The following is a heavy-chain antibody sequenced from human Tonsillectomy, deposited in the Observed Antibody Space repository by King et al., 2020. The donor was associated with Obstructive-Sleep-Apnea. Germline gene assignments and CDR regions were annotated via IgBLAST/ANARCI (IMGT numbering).Heavy chain of an antibody. CDR2: IYYSGIT. CDR3: ARRRQHFDWSQPFDI. CDR1: DGSISTGDFY. J-gene: IGHJ3*02. D-gene: IGHD3-9*01. V-gene: IGHV4-30-4*01. Sequence: VQLQESDPGLVKPSQTLSLTCTLSDGSISTGDFYWSWIRQPPGKGLEWIGYIYYSGITYYNPSLKSRVTISVDTSTNQFSLTLRSVTAAGTAVYYCARRRQHFDWSQPFDIWGQGTMVTVSS.